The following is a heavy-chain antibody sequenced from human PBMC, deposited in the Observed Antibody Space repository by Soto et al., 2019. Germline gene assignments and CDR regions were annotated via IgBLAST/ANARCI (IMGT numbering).Heavy chain of an antibody. CDR1: GYTFTSYY. Sequence: QVQLVQSGAEVKKPGASVKVSCKASGYTFTSYYMHWVRQAPGQGLEWMGIINPSGGSTSYAQKSQGRVTMTRNTSTNTVYRELRSLRSEDTAVYYCARKGADSFDRRGGAFDIWGKGTMVTVSS. J-gene: IGHJ3*02. D-gene: IGHD3-22*01. CDR3: ARKGADSFDRRGGAFDI. V-gene: IGHV1-46*01. CDR2: INPSGGST.